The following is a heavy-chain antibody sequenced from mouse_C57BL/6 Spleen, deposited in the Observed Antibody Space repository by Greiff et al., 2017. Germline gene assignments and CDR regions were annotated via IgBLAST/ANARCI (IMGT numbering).Heavy chain of an antibody. J-gene: IGHJ2*01. CDR3: ARWGDSSGWYYFDY. CDR2: IYPGDGDT. CDR1: GYAFSSYW. Sequence: VQLQESGAELVKPGASVKISCKASGYAFSSYWMNWVKQRPGKGLEWIGQIYPGDGDTNYNGKFKGKATLTADKSSSTAYMQLSSLTSEDSAVYFCARWGDSSGWYYFDYWGQGTTLTVSS. V-gene: IGHV1-80*01. D-gene: IGHD3-2*02.